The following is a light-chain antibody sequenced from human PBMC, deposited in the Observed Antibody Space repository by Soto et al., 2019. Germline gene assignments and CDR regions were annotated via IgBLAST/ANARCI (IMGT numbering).Light chain of an antibody. Sequence: DIQMTQSPSTLSASVGDRVTITCRASQTISSWLAWYQQKPGKAPRLLVHKASSLEAGVPSRFSGSGFGTEFTLTISILQPDDFATYYCQQYYMYPYTFGQGTKLEIK. V-gene: IGKV1-5*03. CDR2: KAS. J-gene: IGKJ2*01. CDR1: QTISSW. CDR3: QQYYMYPYT.